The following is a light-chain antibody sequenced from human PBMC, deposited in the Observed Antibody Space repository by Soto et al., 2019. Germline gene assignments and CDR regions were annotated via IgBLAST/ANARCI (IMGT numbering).Light chain of an antibody. CDR1: SSDVGAYKY. J-gene: IGLJ3*02. Sequence: QSALTQPPSASGSPGQSVTISCTGTSSDVGAYKYVSWYQQYPGKAPKLMIYEVSKRPSGVPDRFSGSKSGNTASLTVSGLQAADEAADYCSSYVGSDIWVFGGGTKLTVL. CDR3: SSYVGSDIWV. CDR2: EVS. V-gene: IGLV2-8*01.